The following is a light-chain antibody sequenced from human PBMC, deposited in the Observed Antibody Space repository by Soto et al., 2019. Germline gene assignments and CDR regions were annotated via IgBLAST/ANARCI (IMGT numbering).Light chain of an antibody. V-gene: IGLV1-47*02. Sequence: LTQPHSVSESPGKTVIISCTRSVGGIAYNSVQWYQQLPGTAPKLLIYNNNQRPSGVPDRFSGSKSGTSASLAITGLRSDDEADYYCATWDDDLYTPIIGGGTKLTVL. CDR1: VGGIAYNS. CDR2: NNN. CDR3: ATWDDDLYTPI. J-gene: IGLJ2*01.